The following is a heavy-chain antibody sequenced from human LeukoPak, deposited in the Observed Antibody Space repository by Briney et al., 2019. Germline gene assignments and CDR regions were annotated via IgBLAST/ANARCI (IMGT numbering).Heavy chain of an antibody. CDR2: ISGDGGST. J-gene: IGHJ4*02. CDR3: ANFGGVEGYIPLDY. V-gene: IGHV3-43*02. CDR1: GFTFDDYA. Sequence: GGSLRLSCAASGFTFDDYAMHWVRHAPGRKLEWVSFISGDGGSTNYADSVKGRFTISRDNSKNSLFLQMNSLRTEDTAIYYCANFGGVEGYIPLDYWGQGTLVTVSS. D-gene: IGHD5-24*01.